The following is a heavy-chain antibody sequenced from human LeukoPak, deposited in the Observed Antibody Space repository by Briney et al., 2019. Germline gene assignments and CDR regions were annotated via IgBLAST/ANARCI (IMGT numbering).Heavy chain of an antibody. CDR2: IWYDGSNK. V-gene: IGHV3-33*01. CDR1: GFTFSSYG. D-gene: IGHD3-22*01. CDR3: ARDRYYYDSSGYYDY. J-gene: IGHJ4*02. Sequence: PGGSLRLSCAASGFTFSSYGMHWVRQAPGKGLEWVAVIWYDGSNKYYADSVEGRFTISRDNSKNTLYLQMNSLGAEDTAVYYCARDRYYYDSSGYYDYWGQGTLVTVSS.